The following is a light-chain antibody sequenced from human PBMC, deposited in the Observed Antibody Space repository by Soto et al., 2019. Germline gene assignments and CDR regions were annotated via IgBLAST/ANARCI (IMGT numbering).Light chain of an antibody. Sequence: DIQMTQSPSTLSASVGDPVTVSCRASQSIGRWLAWYQQKPGKAPEILIFDASTLENGVPARFSGSRSGPEFSLTISSLQPDDFATYYCQQYYSYWTFGQGTKVDIK. CDR3: QQYYSYWT. V-gene: IGKV1-5*01. CDR2: DAS. CDR1: QSIGRW. J-gene: IGKJ1*01.